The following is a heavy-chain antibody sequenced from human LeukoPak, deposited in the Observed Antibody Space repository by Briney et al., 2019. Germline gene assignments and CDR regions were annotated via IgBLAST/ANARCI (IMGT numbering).Heavy chain of an antibody. J-gene: IGHJ6*02. CDR3: ARMSSSSAYYYYGMDV. CDR1: GGSFSAYY. D-gene: IGHD6-6*01. CDR2: INHSGST. Sequence: SETLSLTCAVYGGSFSAYYRSWIRQPPGKGLEWIGEINHSGSTNYNPSLKSRVTISVDTSKNQSSLKLSSVTAADTAVYYCARMSSSSAYYYYGMDVWGQGTTVTVSS. V-gene: IGHV4-34*01.